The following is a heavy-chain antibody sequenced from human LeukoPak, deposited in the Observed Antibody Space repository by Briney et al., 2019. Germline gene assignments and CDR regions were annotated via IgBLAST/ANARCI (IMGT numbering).Heavy chain of an antibody. CDR3: ARPRQMTTVTSFDY. CDR1: GFSFSNYW. V-gene: IGHV3-7*03. CDR2: KKQDGREK. Sequence: PGGSLRLSCAAPGFSFSNYWMSWVRQAPGKALEWVANKKQDGREKYYVDSLKGQYTISSDNAKNSLYVQRNNLRAEDTAVYYCARPRQMTTVTSFDYWGQGTLVTVSS. J-gene: IGHJ4*02. D-gene: IGHD4-17*01.